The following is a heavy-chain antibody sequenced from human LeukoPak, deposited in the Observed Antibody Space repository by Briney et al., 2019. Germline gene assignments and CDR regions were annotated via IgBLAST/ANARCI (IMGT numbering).Heavy chain of an antibody. V-gene: IGHV3-30*02. CDR2: IRYDGSNK. J-gene: IGHJ4*02. CDR1: GFTFSSYG. Sequence: PGGSLRLSCAASGFTFSSYGILWVRQAPGKGLEWVAFIRYDGSNKFYADSVKGRFTISRDNSKNTLYLQMNNLRAGDTALYYCVKDNPLDYWGQGTLVIVSS. CDR3: VKDNPLDY.